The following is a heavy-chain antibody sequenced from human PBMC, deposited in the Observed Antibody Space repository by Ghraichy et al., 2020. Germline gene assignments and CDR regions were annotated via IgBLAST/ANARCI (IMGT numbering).Heavy chain of an antibody. Sequence: SQTLSLSCAVYGGSFSGYYWSWIRQPPGKGLEWIEEINHSGSTNYNPSLKSRVTISVDTSKNQFSLKLSSVTAADTAVYYCARSVVVVAATPYYFDYWGQGTLVTVSS. D-gene: IGHD2-15*01. V-gene: IGHV4-34*01. CDR2: INHSGST. CDR1: GGSFSGYY. J-gene: IGHJ4*02. CDR3: ARSVVVVAATPYYFDY.